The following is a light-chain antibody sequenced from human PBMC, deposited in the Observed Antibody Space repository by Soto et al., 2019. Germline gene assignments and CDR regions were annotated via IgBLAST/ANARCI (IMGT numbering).Light chain of an antibody. J-gene: IGLJ1*01. CDR2: DDN. CDR3: QVWDSSSDHYV. CDR1: DIGSKS. Sequence: SYDLTQPPSVSVAPGQTARISCGGDDIGSKSVHWSQQKPGQAPVLVVYDDNDRPSGIPERLSGSNSGNTATLTISRVEAGDEADYYCQVWDSSSDHYVFGAGTKV. V-gene: IGLV3-21*02.